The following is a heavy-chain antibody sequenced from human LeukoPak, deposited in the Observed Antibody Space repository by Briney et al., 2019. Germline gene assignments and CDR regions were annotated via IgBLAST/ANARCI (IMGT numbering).Heavy chain of an antibody. J-gene: IGHJ6*03. CDR3: ARIGWAARTYYYYYMDV. Sequence: SETLPLTCTVSGGSISSYYWSWIRQPAGKGLEWIGRIYTSGSTNCNPSLKSRVTMSVDTSKNQFSLKLSSVTAADTAVYYCARIGWAARTYYYYYMDVWGKGTTVTVSS. CDR2: IYTSGST. CDR1: GGSISSYY. D-gene: IGHD6-6*01. V-gene: IGHV4-4*07.